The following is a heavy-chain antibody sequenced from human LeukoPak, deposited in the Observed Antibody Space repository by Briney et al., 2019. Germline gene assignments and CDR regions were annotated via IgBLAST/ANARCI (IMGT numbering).Heavy chain of an antibody. J-gene: IGHJ4*02. CDR1: GYTFTSYG. D-gene: IGHD6-19*01. Sequence: SVKVSCKASGYTFTSYGISWVRQAPGQGLEWMGWISAYNGKTNYAQKLQGRVTMTTDTSTSIAYMELRSLRSDDTAVYYCARVDSTGGWYGPPHFDYWGQGTLVTVSS. CDR3: ARVDSTGGWYGPPHFDY. CDR2: ISAYNGKT. V-gene: IGHV1-18*01.